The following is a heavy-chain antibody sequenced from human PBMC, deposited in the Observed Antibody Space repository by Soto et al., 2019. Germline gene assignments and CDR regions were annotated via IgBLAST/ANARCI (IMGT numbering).Heavy chain of an antibody. V-gene: IGHV4-34*01. D-gene: IGHD5-18*01. J-gene: IGHJ4*02. CDR1: GGSFSGYY. Sequence: SETLSLTCAVYGGSFSGYYWSWIRQPLGKGLEWIGEINHSGSTNYNPSLKSRVTISVDTSKNQFSLKLSSVTAADTAVYYCARVGTAMAIDYWGQGTLVTVSS. CDR2: INHSGST. CDR3: ARVGTAMAIDY.